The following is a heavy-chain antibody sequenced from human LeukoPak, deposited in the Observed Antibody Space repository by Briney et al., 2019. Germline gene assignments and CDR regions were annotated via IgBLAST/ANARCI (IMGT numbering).Heavy chain of an antibody. J-gene: IGHJ5*02. CDR3: ARGRFYYYGSGGDWFDP. D-gene: IGHD3-10*01. CDR2: MSPNTGNT. V-gene: IGHV1-8*01. Sequence: ASVKVSCKTSGYTFTSYDINWVRQATGQGLEWMGWMSPNTGNTGYAQKFQGRVTMTRDTSISTAYMELSSLRSEDTAVYYCARGRFYYYGSGGDWFDPWGQGTLVTVSS. CDR1: GYTFTSYD.